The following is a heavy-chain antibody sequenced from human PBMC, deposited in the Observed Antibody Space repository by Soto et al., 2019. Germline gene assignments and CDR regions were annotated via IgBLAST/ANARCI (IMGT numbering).Heavy chain of an antibody. CDR2: IYYSGST. Sequence: SETLSLTCTVSGGSISSYYWSWIRQPPGKGLEWIGYIYYSGSTNYNPSLKSRVTISVDTSKNQFSLKLSSVTAADTAVYYCARGATGGYYMDVWGKGTTVTVSS. CDR3: ARGATGGYYMDV. D-gene: IGHD4-4*01. CDR1: GGSISSYY. V-gene: IGHV4-59*01. J-gene: IGHJ6*03.